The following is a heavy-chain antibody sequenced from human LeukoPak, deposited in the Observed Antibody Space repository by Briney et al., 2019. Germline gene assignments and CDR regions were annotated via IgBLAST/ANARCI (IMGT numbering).Heavy chain of an antibody. D-gene: IGHD6-6*01. Sequence: GGSLRLSCAASGFTVSSNYMTWVRQAPGKGLEWVSVIDSGGNTYYADSVKGRFTISRDNSKNTVYLQMNNLRVDDTAVYYCASSYSSSFGLSGAFDIWGQGTMVTVSS. CDR3: ASSYSSSFGLSGAFDI. J-gene: IGHJ3*02. CDR1: GFTVSSNY. CDR2: IDSGGNT. V-gene: IGHV3-53*01.